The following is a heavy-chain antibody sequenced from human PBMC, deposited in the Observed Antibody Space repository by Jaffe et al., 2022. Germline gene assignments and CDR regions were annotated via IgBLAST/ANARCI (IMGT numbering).Heavy chain of an antibody. J-gene: IGHJ4*02. CDR1: GYTFTGYY. Sequence: QVQLVQSGAEVKKPGASVKVSCKASGYTFTGYYMHWVRQAPGQGLEWMGWINPNSGGTNYAQKFQGRVTMTRDTSISTAYMELSRLRSDDTAVYYCTRSGVVTAPWGALPTRNDYWGQGTLVTVSS. D-gene: IGHD2-21*02. CDR2: INPNSGGT. CDR3: TRSGVVTAPWGALPTRNDY. V-gene: IGHV1-2*02.